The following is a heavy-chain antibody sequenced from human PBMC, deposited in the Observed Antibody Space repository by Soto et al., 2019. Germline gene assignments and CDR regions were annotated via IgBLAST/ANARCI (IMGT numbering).Heavy chain of an antibody. V-gene: IGHV3-23*04. CDR1: GFIFSNYV. Sequence: EVQLVDSGGGLVQPGGSLRLSCAASGFIFSNYVMSLVRQAPGKGLEWVSSISDSGGTSYYADSVKGRFTISRDNSKNTLYLQMNSLRAEDTAIYYCAKRPRALLTFDYWCQGTLVTVSS. J-gene: IGHJ4*02. D-gene: IGHD1-26*01. CDR2: ISDSGGTS. CDR3: AKRPRALLTFDY.